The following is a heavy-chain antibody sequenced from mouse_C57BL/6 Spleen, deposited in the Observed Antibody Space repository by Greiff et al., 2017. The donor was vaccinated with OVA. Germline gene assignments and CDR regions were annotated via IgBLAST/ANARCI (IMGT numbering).Heavy chain of an antibody. J-gene: IGHJ1*03. Sequence: QVQLKESGAELVRPGASVTLSCKASGYTFTDYEMHWVKQTPVHGLEWIGAIDPETGGTAYNQKFKGKAILTADKSSSTAYMELRSLTSEDSAVYYCTRDYYGSSYRWYCDVWGTGTTVTVSS. CDR2: IDPETGGT. CDR1: GYTFTDYE. V-gene: IGHV1-15*01. D-gene: IGHD1-1*01. CDR3: TRDYYGSSYRWYCDV.